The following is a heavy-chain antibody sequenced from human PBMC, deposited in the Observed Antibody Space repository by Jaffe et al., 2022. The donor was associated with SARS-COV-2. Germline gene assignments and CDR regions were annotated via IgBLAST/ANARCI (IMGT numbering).Heavy chain of an antibody. J-gene: IGHJ3*02. Sequence: QITLKESGPTLVKPTQTLTLTCTFSGFSLSTSGVGVGWIRQPPGKALEWLALIYWNDDKRYSPSLKSRLTITKDTSKNQVVLTMTNMDPVDTATYYCAHSETRVRQLPYYDSSGYDAYAFDIWGQGTMVTVSS. CDR3: AHSETRVRQLPYYDSSGYDAYAFDI. CDR2: IYWNDDK. D-gene: IGHD3-22*01. CDR1: GFSLSTSGVG. V-gene: IGHV2-5*01.